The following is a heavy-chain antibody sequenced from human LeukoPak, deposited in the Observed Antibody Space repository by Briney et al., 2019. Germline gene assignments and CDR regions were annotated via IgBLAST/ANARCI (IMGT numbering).Heavy chain of an antibody. CDR1: GFTFSGSA. V-gene: IGHV3-73*01. J-gene: IGHJ3*02. D-gene: IGHD3-10*01. Sequence: PGGSLRLSCAASGFTFSGSAMHWVRQASGKGLEWVGHIRSKTNSYATAYPASVKGRFTISRDNAENSLYLQMNSLRAEDTAMYYCARDRDYFESESYYDAFDMWGQGTMVTVSP. CDR3: ARDRDYFESESYYDAFDM. CDR2: IRSKTNSYAT.